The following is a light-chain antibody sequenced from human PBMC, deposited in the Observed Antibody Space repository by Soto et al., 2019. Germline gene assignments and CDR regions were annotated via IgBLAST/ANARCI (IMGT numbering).Light chain of an antibody. CDR3: AAWDGSLSGRFV. CDR1: SSNIGSNS. V-gene: IGLV1-47*02. J-gene: IGLJ1*01. CDR2: NNN. Sequence: QSVLTQPPSASGTPGQMVTMSCSGSSSNIGSNSVYWYQQLPGTAPKLLIYNNNHRPAGVPDRFSGSRSGTSGSLAISGLRSEDEADYFCAAWDGSLSGRFVFGTGTKVTVL.